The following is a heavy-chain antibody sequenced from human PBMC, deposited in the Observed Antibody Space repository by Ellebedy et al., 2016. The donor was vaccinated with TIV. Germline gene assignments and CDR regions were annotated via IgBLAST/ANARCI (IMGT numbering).Heavy chain of an antibody. D-gene: IGHD3-16*01. CDR2: LSSYNGNT. CDR1: GYTFTSYG. V-gene: IGHV1-18*04. J-gene: IGHJ3*01. Sequence: AASVKVSCKASGYTFTSYGISWVRQAPGRGLEWMGWLSSYNGNTKYAQKFQGRVTMTTDTSTSQTYMELRGLRSDDTALDYCERIGGGVSGTSFDVWGQGTIVTVSS. CDR3: ERIGGGVSGTSFDV.